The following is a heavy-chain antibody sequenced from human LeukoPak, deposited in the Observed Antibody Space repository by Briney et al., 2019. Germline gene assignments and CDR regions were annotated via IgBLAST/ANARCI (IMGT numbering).Heavy chain of an antibody. Sequence: QPGGSLRLSCAASRFTFSNYAMNWVRQAPGKGLEWVSAISGSGGSTYYADSVKGRFTISRGNSKNTLYLQMNSLRAEDTAVYYCSKGQGEGSSWQALDYWGQGTLVTVSS. D-gene: IGHD6-13*01. V-gene: IGHV3-23*01. CDR3: SKGQGEGSSWQALDY. CDR2: ISGSGGST. J-gene: IGHJ4*02. CDR1: RFTFSNYA.